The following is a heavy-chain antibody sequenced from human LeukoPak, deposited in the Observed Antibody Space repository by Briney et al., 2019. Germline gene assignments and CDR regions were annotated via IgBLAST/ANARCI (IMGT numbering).Heavy chain of an antibody. CDR1: GYSFTSYW. CDR3: ARHRDSSGRGDYYYYMDV. J-gene: IGHJ6*03. CDR2: IYSGDSDT. D-gene: IGHD6-19*01. Sequence: GESLKISCKGSGYSFTSYWIGWVRQMPGKGLEWMGIIYSGDSDTRYSPSFQGQVTISADKSISTAYLQWSSLKAPDTAMYYCARHRDSSGRGDYYYYMDVWGKGATVTVSS. V-gene: IGHV5-51*01.